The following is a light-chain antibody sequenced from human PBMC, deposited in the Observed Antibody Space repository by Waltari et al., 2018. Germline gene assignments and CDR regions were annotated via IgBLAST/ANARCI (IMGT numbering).Light chain of an antibody. CDR3: LSPETRGSWV. CDR2: KDR. CDR1: ALPRKY. Sequence: SYELTQSPSVSLSPGPPARITCSGDALPRKYAYWYQKKPGQAPVLIIFKDRERPSGIPERFSGSTSGTTVTLTITGVQAEDEADYYCLSPETRGSWVFGGGTKLTVL. J-gene: IGLJ2*01. V-gene: IGLV3-25*03.